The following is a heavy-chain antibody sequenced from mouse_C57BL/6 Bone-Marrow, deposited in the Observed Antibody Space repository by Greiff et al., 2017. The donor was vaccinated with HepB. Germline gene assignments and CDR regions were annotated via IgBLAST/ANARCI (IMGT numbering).Heavy chain of an antibody. CDR3: ARRLLYAMDY. CDR2: IYPGGGYT. CDR1: GYTFTNYW. Sequence: VQLVESGAELVRPGTSVKMSCKASGYTFTNYWIGWAKQRPGHGLEWIGDIYPGGGYTNYNEKFKGKATLTADKSSSTAYMQFSSLTSEDSAIYYCARRLLYAMDYWGQGTSVTVSS. D-gene: IGHD2-10*01. J-gene: IGHJ4*01. V-gene: IGHV1-63*01.